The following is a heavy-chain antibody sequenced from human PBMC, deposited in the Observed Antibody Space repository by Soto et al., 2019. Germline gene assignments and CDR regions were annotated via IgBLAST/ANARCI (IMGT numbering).Heavy chain of an antibody. CDR2: IKEDGSED. Sequence: PGGSLRLSCAASGFSVSNYWMSWVRQAPGKGLEWVANIKEDGSEDYYVDSVKGRFTISRDNAKNSLYLHMNSLRAEDTAVYYCAKGLHPRGYSYGYVDYWGQGTLVTVSS. D-gene: IGHD5-18*01. CDR3: AKGLHPRGYSYGYVDY. J-gene: IGHJ4*02. CDR1: GFSVSNYW. V-gene: IGHV3-7*03.